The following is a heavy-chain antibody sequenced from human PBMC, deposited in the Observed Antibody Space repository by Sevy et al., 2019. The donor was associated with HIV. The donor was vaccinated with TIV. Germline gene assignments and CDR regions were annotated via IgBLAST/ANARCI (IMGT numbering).Heavy chain of an antibody. CDR1: GFTFSGSA. D-gene: IGHD3-3*01. CDR2: IRSKANSYAT. Sequence: GGSLRLSCAASGFTFSGSAMHWVRQASGKGLEWVGRIRSKANSYATAYAASVKGRFTMSRDDSKNTAYLQMNSLKTEDTAVYYCTSVSRITIFGVVIQEDYWGQGTLVTVSS. CDR3: TSVSRITIFGVVIQEDY. V-gene: IGHV3-73*01. J-gene: IGHJ4*02.